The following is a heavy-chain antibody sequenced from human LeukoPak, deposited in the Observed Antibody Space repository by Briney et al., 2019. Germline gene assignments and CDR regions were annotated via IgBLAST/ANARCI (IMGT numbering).Heavy chain of an antibody. CDR3: ARRGDAWQILYSFDV. Sequence: SETLSLTCTVSGASLARDMYHWGWVRQSPGKGLEWLGTIYYDGSTFYSPSFKSRVTISINASRKQLSLNLASVTAADTAVYYCARRGDAWQILYSFDVWGQGTAVIVSS. J-gene: IGHJ3*01. D-gene: IGHD2-15*01. CDR2: IYYDGST. V-gene: IGHV4-39*01. CDR1: GASLARDMYH.